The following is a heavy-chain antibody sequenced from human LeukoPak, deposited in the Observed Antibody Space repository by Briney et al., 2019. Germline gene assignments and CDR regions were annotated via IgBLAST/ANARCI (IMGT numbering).Heavy chain of an antibody. CDR3: ARELSSSGLDV. J-gene: IGHJ6*04. D-gene: IGHD3-22*01. V-gene: IGHV4-34*01. CDR2: INHSGST. Sequence: SETLSLTCAVYGGSFSGYYWSWIRQPPGKGLEWIGEINHSGSTNYNPSLKSRVTISVDTSKNQFSLKLSSVTAADTAVYYCARELSSSGLDVWGKGTTVTVSS. CDR1: GGSFSGYY.